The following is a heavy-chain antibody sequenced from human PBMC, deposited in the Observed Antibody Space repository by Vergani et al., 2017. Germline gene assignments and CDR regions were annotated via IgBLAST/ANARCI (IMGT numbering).Heavy chain of an antibody. CDR3: AGDHRDYNNYPGTFDI. D-gene: IGHD5-24*01. CDR2: ISNSGNTI. J-gene: IGHJ3*02. V-gene: IGHV3-11*01. CDR1: GFSFSDHY. Sequence: QVQLVESGGGLVKPGGSLRLSCAASGFSFSDHYMTWIRQAPGKGLEWVSYISNSGNTIDYADSVTGRFSISRDNAKSSLFLQMGSLRAEDTAVSYCAGDHRDYNNYPGTFDIWGQGSMVTVSS.